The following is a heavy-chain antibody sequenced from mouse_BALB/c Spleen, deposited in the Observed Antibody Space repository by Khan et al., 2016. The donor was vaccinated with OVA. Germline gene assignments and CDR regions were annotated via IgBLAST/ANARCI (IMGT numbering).Heavy chain of an antibody. J-gene: IGHJ3*01. Sequence: VQLQQSGAEAVKPGASVKLSCTASGFNIKDTYMHWVKQRPGQGLEWIGRIDPAIGNPKDDPKLQGKATITADTSSNTACLQLSSLTSEDTAVYYGVSPNWYVDWGQGTLLTVSA. V-gene: IGHV14-3*02. CDR2: IDPAIGNP. CDR3: VSPNWYVD. CDR1: GFNIKDTY.